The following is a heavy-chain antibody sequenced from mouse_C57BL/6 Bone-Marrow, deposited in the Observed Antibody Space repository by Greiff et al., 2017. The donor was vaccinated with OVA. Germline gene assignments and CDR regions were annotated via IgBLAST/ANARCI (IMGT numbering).Heavy chain of an antibody. CDR1: GYTFTSYG. CDR2: IYPRSGNT. J-gene: IGHJ3*01. V-gene: IGHV1-81*01. CDR3: ARDCYSKFSWFAY. Sequence: QVQLKESGAELARPGASVKLSCKASGYTFTSYGISWVKQRTGQGLEWIGEIYPRSGNTYYNEKFKGKATLTADKSSSTAYMELRSLTSEDSAVYFCARDCYSKFSWFAYWGQGTLVTVSA. D-gene: IGHD2-5*01.